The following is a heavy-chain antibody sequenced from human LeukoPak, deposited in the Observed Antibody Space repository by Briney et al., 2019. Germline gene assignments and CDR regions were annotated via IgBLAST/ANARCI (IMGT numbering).Heavy chain of an antibody. D-gene: IGHD6-19*01. CDR1: GFTFYSYA. J-gene: IGHJ4*02. CDR2: ISGSGGST. CDR3: AKYNSDWYDDY. Sequence: GGSLRLSCAASGFTFYSYAMTWVRQAPGKGLEWVSAISGSGGSTYYADSVKGRFTISRDNSKNTLYLQMSSLRAEDTALYYCAKYNSDWYDDYWGQGTLVTISS. V-gene: IGHV3-23*01.